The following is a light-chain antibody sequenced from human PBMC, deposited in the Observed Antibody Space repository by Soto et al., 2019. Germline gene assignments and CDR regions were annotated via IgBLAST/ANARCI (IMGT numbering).Light chain of an antibody. J-gene: IGLJ1*01. CDR3: QSYDSSLSGYV. CDR1: SSKNGAGYD. CDR2: GNS. V-gene: IGLV1-40*01. Sequence: QSVLTQPPSVYGAPGQRVTISCTGSSSKNGAGYDVHWYQQLPGTAPNLLIYGNSNRPSGVPDRFSGSKSGTSASLAITGLQAEDEADYYCQSYDSSLSGYVFGTGTKVTVL.